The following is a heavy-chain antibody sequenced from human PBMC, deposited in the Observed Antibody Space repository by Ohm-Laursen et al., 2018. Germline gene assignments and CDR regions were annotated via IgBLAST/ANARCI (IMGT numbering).Heavy chain of an antibody. D-gene: IGHD1-1*01. CDR3: ARGRRTIIDH. CDR2: ISSSGSII. V-gene: IGHV3-11*01. CDR1: GFTFRDYP. Sequence: GSLRLSCAASGFTFRDYPMSWVRQAPGKGLEWVSYISSSGSIIYCADSVKGRFTISRDNAKNSLYLQMNSLKVEDTAVYYCARGRRTIIDHWGQGTLVTVPS. J-gene: IGHJ4*02.